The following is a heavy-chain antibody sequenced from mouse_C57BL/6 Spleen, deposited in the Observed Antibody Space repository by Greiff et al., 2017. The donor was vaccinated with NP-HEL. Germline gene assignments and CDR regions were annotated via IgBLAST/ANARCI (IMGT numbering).Heavy chain of an antibody. CDR1: GFTFSDYG. Sequence: DVMLVESGGGLVKPGGSLKLSCAASGFTFSDYGMHWVRQAPEKGLEWVAYISSGSSTIYYADTVKGRFTISRDNAKNTLFLQMTSLRSEDTAMYYCARQDGLWYFDVWGTGTTVTVSS. CDR2: ISSGSSTI. D-gene: IGHD2-3*01. CDR3: ARQDGLWYFDV. V-gene: IGHV5-17*01. J-gene: IGHJ1*03.